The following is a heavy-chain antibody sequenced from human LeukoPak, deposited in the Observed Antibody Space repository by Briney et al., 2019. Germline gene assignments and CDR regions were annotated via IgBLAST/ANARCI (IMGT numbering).Heavy chain of an antibody. D-gene: IGHD5-18*01. V-gene: IGHV3-7*01. Sequence: HPGGSLRLSCAASGFSLSGYWMTWVRQAPGKGLEWVARLHADGVGQNYVDSVTGRFTMSRDNAKNSLDLQMNSLRVEDTAVYYCARGGYSFDYLGQGTLVAVSS. J-gene: IGHJ4*02. CDR2: LHADGVGQ. CDR3: ARGGYSFDY. CDR1: GFSLSGYW.